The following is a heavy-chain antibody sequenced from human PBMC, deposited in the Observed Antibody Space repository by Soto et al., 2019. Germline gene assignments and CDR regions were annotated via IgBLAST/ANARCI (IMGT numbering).Heavy chain of an antibody. CDR1: GYTFTSYG. CDR2: SSTSIIDT. CDR3: ARDWRCSDGTCSDTFDI. V-gene: IGHV1-18*01. Sequence: GASVKVSCKASGYTFTSYGISWVRQAPGQGLEWMGWSSTSIIDTRFAQKFQGRVTMTTDTSTSTAYMELRSLGSDDTAVYYCARDWRCSDGTCSDTFDIWAQGTMVTVS. D-gene: IGHD2-15*01. J-gene: IGHJ3*02.